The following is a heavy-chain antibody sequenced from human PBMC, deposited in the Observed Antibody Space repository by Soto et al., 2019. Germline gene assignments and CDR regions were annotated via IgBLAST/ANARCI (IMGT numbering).Heavy chain of an antibody. CDR3: AKDLEHFTVTGYSYGLDV. V-gene: IGHV3-15*01. CDR1: GFTFKNAW. CDR2: IRSKKDGETI. D-gene: IGHD4-17*01. Sequence: GGSLRLSCATSGFTFKNAWMSWVRQVSGKGLEWVGRIRSKKDGETIEYAAPVKGRFTISRDDSKNTLYLQMNGLRHEDTAVYYCAKDLEHFTVTGYSYGLDVWGQGTTVTVSS. J-gene: IGHJ6*02.